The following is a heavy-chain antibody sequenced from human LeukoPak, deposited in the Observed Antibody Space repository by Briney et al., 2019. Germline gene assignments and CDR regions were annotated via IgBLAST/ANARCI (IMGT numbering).Heavy chain of an antibody. J-gene: IGHJ4*02. V-gene: IGHV1-46*01. CDR2: INPSGGST. Sequence: ASVKVSCKASGGTFSSYAISWVRQAPGQGLEWMGIINPSGGSTSYAQKFQGRVTMTRDTSTSTVYMELSSLRSEDTAVYYCARDRGRRTYYFDYWGQGTLVTVSS. CDR1: GGTFSSYA. CDR3: ARDRGRRTYYFDY.